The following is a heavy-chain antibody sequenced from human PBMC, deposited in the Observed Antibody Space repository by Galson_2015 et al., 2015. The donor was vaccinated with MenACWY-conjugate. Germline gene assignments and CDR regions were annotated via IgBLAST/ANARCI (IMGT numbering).Heavy chain of an antibody. J-gene: IGHJ4*02. CDR1: GFSFSNYD. CDR2: VRYDGSNK. CDR3: TKDRVFGGISGSLFDY. D-gene: IGHD4-23*01. Sequence: SLRLSCAASGFSFSNYDIHWVRQAPGKGLEWVAFVRYDGSNKYYADSVKGRFAISRDNSKNILYLQMNSLRAEDTAVYYCTKDRVFGGISGSLFDYWGQGALVTVSS. V-gene: IGHV3-30*02.